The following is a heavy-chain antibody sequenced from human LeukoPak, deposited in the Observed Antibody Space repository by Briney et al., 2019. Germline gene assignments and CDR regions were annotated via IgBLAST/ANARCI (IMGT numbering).Heavy chain of an antibody. J-gene: IGHJ4*02. Sequence: SETLSLTCSVSGGSISTYYWSWIRQPPGKGLEWLGYIHYSGSTTYNASLESRVTISVDTAKNQFSLKLSSVTAADTAVYYCARIGDCTTTSCLGDFDYWGQGTLVTVSS. CDR2: IHYSGST. CDR3: ARIGDCTTTSCLGDFDY. D-gene: IGHD2-2*01. CDR1: GGSISTYY. V-gene: IGHV4-59*01.